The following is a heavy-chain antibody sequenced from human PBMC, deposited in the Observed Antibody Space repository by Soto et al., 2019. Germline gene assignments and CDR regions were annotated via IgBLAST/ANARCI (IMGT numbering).Heavy chain of an antibody. CDR1: GFTFSDYY. CDR2: ISSSGSTI. D-gene: IGHD6-19*01. V-gene: IGHV3-11*01. CDR3: ARDPSSGWYPYYFDY. J-gene: IGHJ4*02. Sequence: PGGSLRLSCAASGFTFSDYYMSWIRQAPGKGLEWVSYISSSGSTIYYADSVKGRFTISRDNAKNSLYLQMNSLRAEDTAVYYCARDPSSGWYPYYFDYWGQGTLVTVSS.